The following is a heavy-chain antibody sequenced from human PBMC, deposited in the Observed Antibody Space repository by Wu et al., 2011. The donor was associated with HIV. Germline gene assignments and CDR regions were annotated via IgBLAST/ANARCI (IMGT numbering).Heavy chain of an antibody. J-gene: IGHJ5*02. CDR3: AIMAIRGYNSPFAIFGP. Sequence: QVPLVQSGAEVVQPGASVMVSCKASGYTFSDYDIGWLRQAPGQGFEWIGWISTNKDKTDYEKRPQGRVTLTTDRFTSTAYMELRSLSSDDTAVYYCAIMAIRGYNSPFAIFGPWGQGTLVTCSS. CDR2: ISTNKDKT. CDR1: GYTFSDYD. V-gene: IGHV1-18*01. D-gene: IGHD3-10*01.